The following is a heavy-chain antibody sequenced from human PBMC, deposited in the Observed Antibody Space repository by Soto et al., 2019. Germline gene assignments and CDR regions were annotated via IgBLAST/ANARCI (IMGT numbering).Heavy chain of an antibody. J-gene: IGHJ6*02. Sequence: PGGSLRLSCAASGFTFSSYAMSWVRQAPGKGLEWVSTLSGSGGNTYYADSVRGLFTISRGNSKNTLYLQMNSLRAEDTAVYYCAKVNTIFGMEYYYYGMDVWGQGTTVTVSS. CDR3: AKVNTIFGMEYYYYGMDV. CDR2: LSGSGGNT. V-gene: IGHV3-23*01. D-gene: IGHD3-3*01. CDR1: GFTFSSYA.